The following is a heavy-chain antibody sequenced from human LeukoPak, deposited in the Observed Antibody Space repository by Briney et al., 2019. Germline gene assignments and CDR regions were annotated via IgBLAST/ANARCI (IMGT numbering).Heavy chain of an antibody. J-gene: IGHJ4*02. CDR3: TTGVPDYYDSGGYTVFDS. Sequence: GGSLRLSCAASGLTFSSYAMSWVRQAPGKGLEWIGRIQRKTDGGTIDYAAPVEGGFTISRDDSKDTLYLQMNSLKIDDTAVYYCTTGVPDYYDSGGYTVFDSWGQGTLVTVSS. CDR2: IQRKTDGGTI. V-gene: IGHV3-15*01. D-gene: IGHD3-22*01. CDR1: GLTFSSYA.